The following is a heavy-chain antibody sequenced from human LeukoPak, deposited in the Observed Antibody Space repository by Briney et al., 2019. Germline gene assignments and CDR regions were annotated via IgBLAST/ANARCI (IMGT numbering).Heavy chain of an antibody. V-gene: IGHV1-69*05. CDR1: GGTFSSYA. CDR2: IIPIFGTA. CDR3: ARGFLGYYGSGSYYGY. J-gene: IGHJ4*02. Sequence: SVKVSCKASGGTFSSYAISWVRQAPGQGLEWMGGIIPIFGTANYAQKFQGRVTMTRNTSISTAYMELSSLRSEDTAVYYCARGFLGYYGSGSYYGYWGQGTLVTVSS. D-gene: IGHD3-10*01.